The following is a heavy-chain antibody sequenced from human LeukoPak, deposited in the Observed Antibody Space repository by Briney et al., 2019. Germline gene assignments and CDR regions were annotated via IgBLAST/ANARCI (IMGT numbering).Heavy chain of an antibody. Sequence: SETLSLTCTVSGGSISGYYWTWVRQPAGKGLEWIGRIYSSGSANYNPSLKSRVTISVDTSKNQFSLKLSSVTAADTAVYYCARVFYVAGRPGNFDYWGQGTLVTVSS. CDR3: ARVFYVAGRPGNFDY. D-gene: IGHD6-6*01. CDR2: IYSSGSA. V-gene: IGHV4-4*07. CDR1: GGSISGYY. J-gene: IGHJ4*02.